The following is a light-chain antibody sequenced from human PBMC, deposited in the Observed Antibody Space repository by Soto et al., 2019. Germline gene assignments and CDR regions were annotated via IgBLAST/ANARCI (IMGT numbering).Light chain of an antibody. CDR2: DVS. CDR3: SSYTSSSPVV. J-gene: IGLJ2*01. Sequence: QSALTQPASVSGSPGQSITLSCTGTSSDVGGYNYVSWYQQHPGKAPKLMIYDVSNRPSGVSNRFSGSKSGNTASLTISGLQAEDEADYYCSSYTSSSPVVFGGGTKRTVL. CDR1: SSDVGGYNY. V-gene: IGLV2-14*01.